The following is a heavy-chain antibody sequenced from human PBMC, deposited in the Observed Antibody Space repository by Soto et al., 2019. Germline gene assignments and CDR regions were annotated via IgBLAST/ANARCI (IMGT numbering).Heavy chain of an antibody. CDR3: TRGPRASSTGTGAH. Sequence: PGGSLRLSCAASGFTFTTYWMHWVRQVPGKGLVWVSRINGDGSSTIYADPVKGRFTISRDNAKNTLYLQMNSLRAEDTAVYYCTRGPRASSTGTGAHWGQGTLVTVSS. CDR1: GFTFTTYW. CDR2: INGDGSST. J-gene: IGHJ4*02. V-gene: IGHV3-74*01. D-gene: IGHD1-1*01.